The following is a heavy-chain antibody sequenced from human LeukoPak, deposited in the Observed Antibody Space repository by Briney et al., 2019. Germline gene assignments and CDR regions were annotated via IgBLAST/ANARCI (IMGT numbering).Heavy chain of an antibody. D-gene: IGHD3-22*01. V-gene: IGHV4-59*01. CDR3: ARDTRYYDNSGYYYFDY. CDR2: IYYSGST. CDR1: GGSISSYY. J-gene: IGHJ4*02. Sequence: SETLSLTCTVSGGSISSYYWSWIRQPPGKGLEWIGYIYYSGSTNYNPSLKSRVTISVDTSKNQFSLKLNSVTSADTAIYYCARDTRYYDNSGYYYFDYWGRGTLVTVSS.